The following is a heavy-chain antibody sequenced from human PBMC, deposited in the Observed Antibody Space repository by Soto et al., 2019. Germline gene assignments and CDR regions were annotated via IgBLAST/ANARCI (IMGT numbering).Heavy chain of an antibody. D-gene: IGHD3-10*01. Sequence: PSETLSLTCTVSGGSISSYYWSWIRQPPGKGLEWIGYIYYSGSTNYNPSLKSRVTISVDTSKNQFSLKLSSVTAADTAVYYCARGSMVRGVIIIFDPWGQGTLVTVSS. CDR2: IYYSGST. J-gene: IGHJ5*02. CDR3: ARGSMVRGVIIIFDP. CDR1: GGSISSYY. V-gene: IGHV4-59*01.